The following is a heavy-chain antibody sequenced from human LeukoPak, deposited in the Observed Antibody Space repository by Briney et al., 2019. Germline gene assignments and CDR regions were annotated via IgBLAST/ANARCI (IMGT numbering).Heavy chain of an antibody. J-gene: IGHJ4*02. CDR3: ASAAADYYDSSGYSETQFDY. Sequence: SETLSLTCAVYGGSFSGYYWSWIRQPAGKGLEWIGRIYTSGSTNYNPSLKSRVTISVDTSKNQFSLKLSSVTAADTAVCYCASAAADYYDSSGYSETQFDYWGQGTLVTVSS. CDR1: GGSFSGYY. D-gene: IGHD3-22*01. CDR2: IYTSGST. V-gene: IGHV4-59*10.